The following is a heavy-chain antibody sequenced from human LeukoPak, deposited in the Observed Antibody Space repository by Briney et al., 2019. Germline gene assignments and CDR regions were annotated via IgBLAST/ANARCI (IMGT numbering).Heavy chain of an antibody. CDR2: INPNTGGT. V-gene: IGHV1-2*06. D-gene: IGHD3-22*01. CDR1: GYTFTNFY. J-gene: IGHJ3*01. Sequence: ASMKVSCKASGYTFTNFYVHWVRQAPGQGLEWKGRINPNTGGTNYAQKFQGRVTLTRDTSIGTAYMEVNSLRSDDTAVYFCAITIVENAYDVWGQGTMVTVSS. CDR3: AITIVENAYDV.